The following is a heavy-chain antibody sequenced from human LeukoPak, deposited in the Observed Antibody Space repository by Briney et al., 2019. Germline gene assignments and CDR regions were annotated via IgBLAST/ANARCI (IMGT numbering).Heavy chain of an antibody. V-gene: IGHV4-4*07. J-gene: IGHJ6*02. D-gene: IGHD1-26*01. Sequence: SETLSLTCTVSGGSISSYYWSWIRQPAGKGLEWIGRIYTSGSTNYNPSLKSRVTMSVDTSKNQFSLKLSSVTAADTAVYYCARVSRGSNYYYYGMDVWGQGTTVTVSS. CDR2: IYTSGST. CDR1: GGSISSYY. CDR3: ARVSRGSNYYYYGMDV.